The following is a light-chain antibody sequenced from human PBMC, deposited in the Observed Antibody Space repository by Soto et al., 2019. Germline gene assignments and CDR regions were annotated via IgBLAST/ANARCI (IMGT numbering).Light chain of an antibody. Sequence: DIVMTQTPLSLSVTPGQPSSISCKSSQSLLHTDGKTYLYWYLQKPGQPPQLLIYGVSNRFSGVPDRFSGSGSGTDFTLKISRVEAEDVATYFCQQSYTTVRSFGGGTKVDIK. CDR3: QQSYTTVRS. CDR2: GVS. J-gene: IGKJ4*01. CDR1: QSLLHTDGKTY. V-gene: IGKV2D-29*01.